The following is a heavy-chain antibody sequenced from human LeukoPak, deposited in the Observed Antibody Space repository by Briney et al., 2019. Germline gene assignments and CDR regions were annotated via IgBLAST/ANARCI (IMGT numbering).Heavy chain of an antibody. CDR1: GGSISSGSYY. D-gene: IGHD1-26*01. CDR2: IYTSGRT. J-gene: IGHJ4*02. V-gene: IGHV4-61*02. Sequence: PPETLSLTCTVSGGSISSGSYYWSWIRQPAGKGLEWIGRIYTSGRTNHNPSLKSRVTISVDTSKNQFSLKLSSVTAADTAVYYCARMAVGATGCFDYWGQGTLVTVSS. CDR3: ARMAVGATGCFDY.